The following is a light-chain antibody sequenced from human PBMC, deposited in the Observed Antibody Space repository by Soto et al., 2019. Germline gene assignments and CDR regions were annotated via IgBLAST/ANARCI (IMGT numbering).Light chain of an antibody. CDR2: DAS. CDR3: QEYNTYPRT. Sequence: DIQMISFPATLSESVGDRVTITCRASQTVNNWLAWYQQKPGTAPKLLIYDASNLESGVPSRFSGSGSGTKFTLTISGLQPDDFATHYCQEYNTYPRTFGQGTRVDIK. CDR1: QTVNNW. J-gene: IGKJ1*01. V-gene: IGKV1-5*01.